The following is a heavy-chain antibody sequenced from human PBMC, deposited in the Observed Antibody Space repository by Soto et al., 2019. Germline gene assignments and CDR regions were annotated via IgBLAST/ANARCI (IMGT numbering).Heavy chain of an antibody. CDR2: IYYSGST. CDR3: ARDGENYYDSSGYLGFDP. Sequence: SETLSLTCTVSGGSISSGGYYWSWIRQHPGKGLEWIGYIYYSGSTYYNPSLKSRVTISVDTSKNQFSLKLSSVTAADTAVYYCARDGENYYDSSGYLGFDPWGQGTLVTVSS. J-gene: IGHJ5*02. D-gene: IGHD3-22*01. V-gene: IGHV4-31*03. CDR1: GGSISSGGYY.